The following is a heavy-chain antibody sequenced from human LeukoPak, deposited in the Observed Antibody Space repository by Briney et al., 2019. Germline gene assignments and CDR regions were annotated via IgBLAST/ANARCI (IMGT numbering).Heavy chain of an antibody. V-gene: IGHV3-7*03. CDR3: ARESGIYYYDSSGPGDY. CDR1: GFTFGKYW. D-gene: IGHD3-22*01. J-gene: IGHJ4*02. CDR2: IKLDGSEK. Sequence: HPGGSLRLSCVASGFTFGKYWMSWVRQAPGKGLEWVANIKLDGSEKYYVDSVKGRFTISRDNAKNSLYLQMNSLRAEDTAVYYCARESGIYYYDSSGPGDYWGQGTLVTVSS.